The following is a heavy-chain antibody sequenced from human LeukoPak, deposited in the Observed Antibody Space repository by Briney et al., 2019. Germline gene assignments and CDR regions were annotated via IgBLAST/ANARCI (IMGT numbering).Heavy chain of an antibody. CDR1: GLIFSDHY. CDR2: SRNKAQSFTI. V-gene: IGHV3-72*01. CDR3: ARPPYAGSYSIDY. D-gene: IGHD1-26*01. J-gene: IGHJ4*02. Sequence: GGSLRLSCAVSGLIFSDHYIDWVRQAPGKGLEWVGRSRNKAQSFTIHYAASVKGRFTISRDDSKNSLYLQMDSLRTEDTAVYYCARPPYAGSYSIDYWGQGTLVTVSS.